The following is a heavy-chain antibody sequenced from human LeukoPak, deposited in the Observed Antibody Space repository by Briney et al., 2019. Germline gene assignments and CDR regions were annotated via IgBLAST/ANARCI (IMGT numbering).Heavy chain of an antibody. CDR2: ISSSGNTT. Sequence: GGSLRLSCAASGFTFSDYYINWIGQAPGKGLEWVAYISSSGNTTYYGDSVKGRFTISRDNAKNSLYLQMNSLRAEDTAVYYCARVSRGTALKNWFDPWGQGTLVIVSS. CDR3: ARVSRGTALKNWFDP. D-gene: IGHD2-21*02. CDR1: GFTFSDYY. J-gene: IGHJ5*02. V-gene: IGHV3-11*04.